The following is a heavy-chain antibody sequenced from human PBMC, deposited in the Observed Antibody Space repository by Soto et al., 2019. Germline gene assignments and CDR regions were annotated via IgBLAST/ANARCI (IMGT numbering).Heavy chain of an antibody. J-gene: IGHJ6*03. CDR3: ARVSCCGLDHYYYMDV. V-gene: IGHV3-48*02. Sequence: GGSLRLSCAASGFTFSNYGMHWVRPAPAKGLEWVAGICSGGSPINYAVSVTGRFTISRDNAKNSLYLQMNSLRDEDTAVYYCARVSCCGLDHYYYMDVWGKGITVTVSS. CDR2: ICSGGSPI. D-gene: IGHD1-1*01. CDR1: GFTFSNYG.